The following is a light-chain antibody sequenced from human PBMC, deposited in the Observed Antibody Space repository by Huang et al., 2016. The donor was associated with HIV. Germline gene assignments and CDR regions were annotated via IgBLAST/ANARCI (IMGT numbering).Light chain of an antibody. V-gene: IGKV4-1*01. CDR3: QQYYSTPWT. J-gene: IGKJ1*01. CDR1: QSVLYSSNNKNY. Sequence: DIVMTQSPDFLTMSLGERATINFKSSQSVLYSSNNKNYLAWYQQKPGQPPKLLIYWGSTRESGVPDRFSGSGSGTDFTLTIDSLQAEDVAVYYCQQYYSTPWTFGQGTKVEIK. CDR2: WGS.